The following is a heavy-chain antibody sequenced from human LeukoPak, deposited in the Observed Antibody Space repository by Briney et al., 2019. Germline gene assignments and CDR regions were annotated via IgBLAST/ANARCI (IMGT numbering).Heavy chain of an antibody. J-gene: IGHJ4*02. D-gene: IGHD5-18*01. CDR3: ARGFGYSFGYIGY. CDR1: GGPIHTYY. Sequence: SETLSLTCTVSGGPIHTYYWNWIRQPPGKGLEWIAYISYSANSNYNPSLKSRVSISVDTSKNQFSLKLSSVTAADTAVYYCARGFGYSFGYIGYWGQGTLVTVSS. V-gene: IGHV4-59*01. CDR2: ISYSANS.